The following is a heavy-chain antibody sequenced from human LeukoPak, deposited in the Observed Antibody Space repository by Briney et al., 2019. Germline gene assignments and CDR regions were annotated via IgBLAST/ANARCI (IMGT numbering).Heavy chain of an antibody. J-gene: IGHJ4*02. V-gene: IGHV1-8*01. D-gene: IGHD2-2*01. Sequence: GASVKVSCKASGYTFTSYDINWVRQATGQGLEWMGWMNPNSGNTGYAQKFQGRVTMTRNTSISTAYMELSSLRSEDTAVYYCARDLGYCSSTSCSVSDYWGQGTLVTVSS. CDR2: MNPNSGNT. CDR3: ARDLGYCSSTSCSVSDY. CDR1: GYTFTSYD.